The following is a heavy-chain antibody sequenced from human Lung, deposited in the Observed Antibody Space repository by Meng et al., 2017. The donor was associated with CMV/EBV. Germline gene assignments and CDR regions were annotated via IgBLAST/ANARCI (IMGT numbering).Heavy chain of an antibody. CDR3: ARRLMTAVTTLGY. CDR2: INPSGGST. CDR1: EYTFTSYY. D-gene: IGHD4-17*01. Sequence: ASVXVSXKASEYTFTSYYMHWVRQAPGQGLEWMGIINPSGGSTCYAQKFQGRVTITTDESTSTTYMVLRSLRSEDTAVYYCARRLMTAVTTLGYWGQGTLVTVSS. J-gene: IGHJ4*02. V-gene: IGHV1-46*01.